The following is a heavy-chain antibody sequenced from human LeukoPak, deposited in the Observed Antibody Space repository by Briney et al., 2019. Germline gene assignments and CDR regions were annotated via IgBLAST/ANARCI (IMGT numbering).Heavy chain of an antibody. D-gene: IGHD3-9*01. CDR1: GYTFTSYD. Sequence: GASVKVSCKASGYTFTSYDINWVRQATGQGLEWMGWMNPNSGNTGYAQKFQGRVTMTRNTSISTAYMELSSLRSEDTAVYYCATALPREGRYFDWLSPYYYGMDVWGQGTTVTVSS. V-gene: IGHV1-8*01. J-gene: IGHJ6*02. CDR2: MNPNSGNT. CDR3: ATALPREGRYFDWLSPYYYGMDV.